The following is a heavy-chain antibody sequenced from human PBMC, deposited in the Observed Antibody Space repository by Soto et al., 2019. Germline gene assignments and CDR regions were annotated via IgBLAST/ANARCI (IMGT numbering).Heavy chain of an antibody. Sequence: GASVKVSCKASGYTFTSYGISWVRQAPGQGLEWMGWISAYNGNTNYAQKLQGRVTMTTDTSTSTAYMELSSLRSEDTAVYYCAREGYSYGYPHDAFDIWGQGTMVTVSS. CDR1: GYTFTSYG. D-gene: IGHD5-18*01. CDR2: ISAYNGNT. CDR3: AREGYSYGYPHDAFDI. V-gene: IGHV1-18*01. J-gene: IGHJ3*02.